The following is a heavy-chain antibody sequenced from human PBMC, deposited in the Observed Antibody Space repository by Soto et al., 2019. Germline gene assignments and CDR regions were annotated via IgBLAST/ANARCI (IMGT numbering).Heavy chain of an antibody. CDR2: IKSKIEGGTI. V-gene: IGHV3-15*07. J-gene: IGHJ4*02. Sequence: EVQLVESGGGLVKPGESPRLSCAGSGFIFSNTWMNWVRQAPGKGLEWVGRIKSKIEGGTIDYTAPVKGRFTISRDDSRNMLYLQMNSLKTEDTAIYYCSTLGRLTGYNVGGQGTLVTVSS. CDR3: STLGRLTGYNV. D-gene: IGHD3-9*01. CDR1: GFIFSNTW.